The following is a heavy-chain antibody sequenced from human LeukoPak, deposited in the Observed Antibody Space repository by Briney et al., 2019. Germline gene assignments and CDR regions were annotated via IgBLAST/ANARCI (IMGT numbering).Heavy chain of an antibody. V-gene: IGHV3-53*01. Sequence: PGGSLRLSCAASGFTVSSNYMSWVRQAPGRGLEWVSLINSGGSTYYADSVKGRFTISRDNSKNTLYLQMNSLRVEDTAVYYCARVGKQDAFDIWGQGTMVTVSS. J-gene: IGHJ3*02. CDR3: ARVGKQDAFDI. CDR2: INSGGST. CDR1: GFTVSSNY.